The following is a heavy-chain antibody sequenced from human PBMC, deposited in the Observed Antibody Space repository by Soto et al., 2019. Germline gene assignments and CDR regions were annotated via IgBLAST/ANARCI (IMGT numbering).Heavy chain of an antibody. J-gene: IGHJ4*02. D-gene: IGHD2-2*01. CDR3: TTDEGIVEIPVTAY. Sequence: EVQLVESGGGLVKPGGSLRLSCAGSGFTFSNAWMSWVRQAPGKGLEWVGRIKSRTSGGTTDYAAPVKDRFTISRDDSKNTLSLQMNSLKTEDTGVYYCTTDEGIVEIPVTAYWGQGTLVTVSS. CDR2: IKSRTSGGTT. V-gene: IGHV3-15*01. CDR1: GFTFSNAW.